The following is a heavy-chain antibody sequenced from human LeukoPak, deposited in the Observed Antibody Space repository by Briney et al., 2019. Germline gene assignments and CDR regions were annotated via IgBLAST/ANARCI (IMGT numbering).Heavy chain of an antibody. J-gene: IGHJ4*02. V-gene: IGHV4-31*11. CDR2: IYYSGST. CDR3: ARAGRGYSYALDY. D-gene: IGHD5-18*01. Sequence: NASETLSLTCAVYGGSFSGYYWSWIRQHPGKGLEWIGYIYYSGSTYYNPSLKSRVTISVDTSKNQFSLKLSSVTAADTAVYYCARAGRGYSYALDYWGQGTLVTVSS. CDR1: GGSFSGYY.